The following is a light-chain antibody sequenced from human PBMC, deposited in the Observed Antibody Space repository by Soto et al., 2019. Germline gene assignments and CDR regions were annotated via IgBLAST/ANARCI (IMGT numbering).Light chain of an antibody. CDR3: QQYGDSPWT. CDR2: GAS. J-gene: IGKJ1*01. V-gene: IGKV3-15*01. Sequence: ETVLTQSPVTLSVSPGDRATLSCKASQSVTINLAWYHQRPGQGPRLLIFGASTRATGIPARFSGSGSDTEFTLIISGVEAEDFAMYYCQQYGDSPWTFGQGTKVDIK. CDR1: QSVTIN.